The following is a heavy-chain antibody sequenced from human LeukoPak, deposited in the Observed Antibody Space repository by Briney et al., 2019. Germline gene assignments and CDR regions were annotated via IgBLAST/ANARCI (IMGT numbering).Heavy chain of an antibody. D-gene: IGHD3-22*01. Sequence: PSETLSLTCTVSGGSISSSGYYWGWIRQPPGKGLEWIGSIYYSGSTYYNPSLKSRVTISVDTSKKQFSLKLSSVTAEDTAVYYCARNQMVMGNYYFDYWGQGTLVTVSS. CDR1: GGSISSSGYY. CDR3: ARNQMVMGNYYFDY. J-gene: IGHJ4*02. CDR2: IYYSGST. V-gene: IGHV4-39*07.